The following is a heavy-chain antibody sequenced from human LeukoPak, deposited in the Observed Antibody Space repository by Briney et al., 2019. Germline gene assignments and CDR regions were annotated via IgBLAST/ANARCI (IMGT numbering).Heavy chain of an antibody. D-gene: IGHD7-27*01. CDR2: IRYDGSNK. CDR1: GFTFSSYG. J-gene: IGHJ4*02. V-gene: IGHV3-30*02. CDR3: AKGSNWGAYYFDY. Sequence: GGSLRLSCAASGFTFSSYGMHWVRQAPGKGLEWVAFIRYDGSNKYYADSVRGRFTISRDNSKNTLYLQMNSLRAEDTAVYYCAKGSNWGAYYFDYWGQGTLVTVSS.